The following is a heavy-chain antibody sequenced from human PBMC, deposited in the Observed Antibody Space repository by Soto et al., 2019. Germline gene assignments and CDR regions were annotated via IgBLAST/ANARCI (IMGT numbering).Heavy chain of an antibody. J-gene: IGHJ4*02. CDR3: AHLPTGVSSFDS. Sequence: QITLKESGPTLVKPTQTLTLTCTFSGFSLSASGVGVGWIRQPPGKALEWLALIYWDDDKRYRSSLRSRLTITKDTPKNQVVLTMTNMDPVDTATYYCAHLPTGVSSFDSWGQGTLVTVSS. V-gene: IGHV2-5*02. D-gene: IGHD7-27*01. CDR1: GFSLSASGVG. CDR2: IYWDDDK.